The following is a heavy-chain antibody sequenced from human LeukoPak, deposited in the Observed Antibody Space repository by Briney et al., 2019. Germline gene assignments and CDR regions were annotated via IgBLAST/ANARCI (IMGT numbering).Heavy chain of an antibody. J-gene: IGHJ4*02. Sequence: PGGSLRLSCAASGFTFSGYWMSWVRQAPGKGLEWVGNIKQDGSEKFYVDSVKGRFTISRDNAKNSLYLQMNSLRAEDTAVYYCARAPRYCSGGSCPLDYWGQGTLVTVSS. CDR1: GFTFSGYW. D-gene: IGHD2-15*01. CDR3: ARAPRYCSGGSCPLDY. V-gene: IGHV3-7*02. CDR2: IKQDGSEK.